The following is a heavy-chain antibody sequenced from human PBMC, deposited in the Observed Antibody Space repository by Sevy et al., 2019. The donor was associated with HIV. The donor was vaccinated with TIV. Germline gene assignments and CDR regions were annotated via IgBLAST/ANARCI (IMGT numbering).Heavy chain of an antibody. J-gene: IGHJ4*02. CDR3: AREGCSRPHDY. D-gene: IGHD2-2*01. CDR1: GFNFSSYA. V-gene: IGHV3-23*01. CDR2: FSFGCGKI. Sequence: GGSLRLSCAASGFNFSSYAMSWVRQPPGKGLEWVATFSFGCGKINYADSVKGRFTISRDNSKNTLFLQMNRLRAEDTAVYYCAREGCSRPHDYWGQGSLVTVSS.